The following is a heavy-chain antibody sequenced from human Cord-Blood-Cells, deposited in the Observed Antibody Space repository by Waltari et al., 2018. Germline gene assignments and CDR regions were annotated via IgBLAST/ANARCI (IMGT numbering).Heavy chain of an antibody. D-gene: IGHD3-10*01. CDR1: GGSFSGYY. V-gene: IGHV4-34*01. J-gene: IGHJ4*02. Sequence: QVQLQQWGAGLLKPSETLSLPCAVYGGSFSGYYWSWIRQPPGKGLEWIGEINHSGSTNYNPSLKSRVTISVDTSKNQFSLKLSSVTAADTAVYYCARGYGSGSYFDYWGQGTLVTVSS. CDR3: ARGYGSGSYFDY. CDR2: INHSGST.